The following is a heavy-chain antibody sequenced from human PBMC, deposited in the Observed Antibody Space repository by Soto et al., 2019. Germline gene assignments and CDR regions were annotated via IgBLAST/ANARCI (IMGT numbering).Heavy chain of an antibody. D-gene: IGHD6-13*01. V-gene: IGHV4-59*01. CDR1: GGSISSYY. CDR2: IYYSGST. CDR3: ARVSQQLGNYYYYGMDV. J-gene: IGHJ6*02. Sequence: SETLSLTCAVSGGSISSYYWSWIRQPPGKGLEWIGYIYYSGSTNYNLSLKSRVTISVDTSKNPFSLKLSSVTAADTAVYYCARVSQQLGNYYYYGMDVWGQGITVTVSS.